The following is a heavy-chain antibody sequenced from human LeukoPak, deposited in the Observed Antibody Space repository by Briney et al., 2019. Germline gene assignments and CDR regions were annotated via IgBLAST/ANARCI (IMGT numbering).Heavy chain of an antibody. J-gene: IGHJ4*02. V-gene: IGHV3-23*01. Sequence: GALILSCAASGFTFSSYAMSWVRQAPGKGLEWVSAISGSGGSTYYADSVKGRFTISRENSTNKLYPQMNSPRADATAVYYCANDYGGNSGPGHWGQGTMVTVSS. CDR2: ISGSGGST. CDR1: GFTFSSYA. CDR3: ANDYGGNSGPGH. D-gene: IGHD4-17*01.